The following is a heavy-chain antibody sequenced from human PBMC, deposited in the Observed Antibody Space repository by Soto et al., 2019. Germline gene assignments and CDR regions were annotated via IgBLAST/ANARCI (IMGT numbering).Heavy chain of an antibody. V-gene: IGHV4-30-4*01. CDR2: IYYSGST. Sequence: QVQLQESGPGLVKPSQTLSLTCTVSGGSISSGDYYWSWIRQPPGKGLEWIGYIYYSGSTYYNPSLKSRVTISVDTSKNQFSLKLSSVTAADTAVYYCARGGDSSGYYPGHFQHWGQGTLVTVSS. CDR3: ARGGDSSGYYPGHFQH. D-gene: IGHD3-22*01. CDR1: GGSISSGDYY. J-gene: IGHJ1*01.